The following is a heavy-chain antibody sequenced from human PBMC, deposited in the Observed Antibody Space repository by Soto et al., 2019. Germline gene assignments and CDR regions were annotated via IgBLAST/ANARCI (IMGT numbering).Heavy chain of an antibody. Sequence: GSLRLSCAASGFTFNNYAMSWVRQAPGKGLEWVSAISGSGGSTYYADSVKGRFTVSRDNSKNTLYLQMNSLRAEDTAVYYCAKVPVPYYDILTGSSALDYWGQGTLVTVSS. V-gene: IGHV3-23*01. CDR3: AKVPVPYYDILTGSSALDY. D-gene: IGHD3-9*01. CDR1: GFTFNNYA. J-gene: IGHJ4*02. CDR2: ISGSGGST.